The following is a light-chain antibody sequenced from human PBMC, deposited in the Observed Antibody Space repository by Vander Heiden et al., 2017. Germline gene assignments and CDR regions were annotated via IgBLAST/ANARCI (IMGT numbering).Light chain of an antibody. Sequence: DIVMTQSPISLPVTPGEPASISCRSSQSLLHSNGYNYLDWYLQKPGQSPQLLIYLGSNRASGVPDRLSGSGSGTDFTLKISRVEAEDVGVYYCMQALQTPPAFGQGTKLEIK. J-gene: IGKJ2*01. V-gene: IGKV2-28*01. CDR2: LGS. CDR3: MQALQTPPA. CDR1: QSLLHSNGYNY.